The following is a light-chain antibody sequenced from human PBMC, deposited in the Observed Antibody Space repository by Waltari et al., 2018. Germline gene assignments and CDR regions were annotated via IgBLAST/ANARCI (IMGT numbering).Light chain of an antibody. V-gene: IGKV3-15*01. CDR3: LQYNNWPRT. CDR2: GAS. CDR1: QSVGGN. Sequence: ERVLTQSPDTLSVSQGERATLSCRASQSVGGNVAWYQQRPGQAPRLLIFGASIRASGIPARFSGSGSGTEFTFTISSLESEDFAVYYCLQYNNWPRTFGQGTKVEV. J-gene: IGKJ1*01.